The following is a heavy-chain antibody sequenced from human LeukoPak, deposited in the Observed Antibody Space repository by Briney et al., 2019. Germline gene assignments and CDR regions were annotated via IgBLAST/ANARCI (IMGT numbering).Heavy chain of an antibody. CDR3: ARDRGSTATTVGY. Sequence: PGGSLRLSCVTSGFRFSDYYMMWIRQAPGKGPEWVAHISSSAATTLYADSVKGRFTVSRDNAKNSLYLEMTSLRAEDTAVYYCARDRGSTATTVGYWGQGTLVTVSS. J-gene: IGHJ4*02. D-gene: IGHD4-17*01. V-gene: IGHV3-11*04. CDR2: ISSSAATT. CDR1: GFRFSDYY.